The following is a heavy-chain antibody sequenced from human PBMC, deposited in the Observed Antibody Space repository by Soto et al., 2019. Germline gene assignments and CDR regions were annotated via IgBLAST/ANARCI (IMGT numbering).Heavy chain of an antibody. D-gene: IGHD3-3*01. J-gene: IGHJ4*02. CDR2: ISGSGGST. CDR3: XXXXXXXLLXSPNFFDY. CDR1: GFSFSRYA. V-gene: IGHV3-23*01. Sequence: EVQLLESGGGLVQPGGSLRLSCAASGFSFSRYAMSWVRQAPGKGLEWVXAISGSGGSTYYADSVKGRFTISRDNSKNTLYXXXNXXRAEDTAXXXXXXXXXXXLLXSPNFFDYWGQGTLVTVSS.